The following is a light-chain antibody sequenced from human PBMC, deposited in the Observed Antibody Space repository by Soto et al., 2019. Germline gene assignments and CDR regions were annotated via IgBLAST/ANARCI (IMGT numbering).Light chain of an antibody. CDR2: DAS. Sequence: EIVLTQSPVTLSLSPGERATLSCRASQSVSSSLIWYQQKPAQAPRLLIYDASNMATGIPARFTGGGSGTDFILTISSLEPEDFAVYYCQQRSTWPRTFGGGTKVAIK. J-gene: IGKJ4*01. CDR3: QQRSTWPRT. CDR1: QSVSSS. V-gene: IGKV3-11*01.